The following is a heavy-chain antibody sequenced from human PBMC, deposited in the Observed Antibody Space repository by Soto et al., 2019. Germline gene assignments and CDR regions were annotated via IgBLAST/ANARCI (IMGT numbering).Heavy chain of an antibody. V-gene: IGHV3-11*04. Sequence: LRLSCAASGFTFSDYYMSWIRQAPGKGLEWVSDISGSGATTYYADSVRGRFTISRDNSKNTLYLQMNSLRAEDTAVYYCAREVRVDSSSWNYYYYGMDVWGQGTTVTVSS. CDR1: GFTFSDYY. CDR3: AREVRVDSSSWNYYYYGMDV. CDR2: ISGSGATT. J-gene: IGHJ6*02. D-gene: IGHD6-13*01.